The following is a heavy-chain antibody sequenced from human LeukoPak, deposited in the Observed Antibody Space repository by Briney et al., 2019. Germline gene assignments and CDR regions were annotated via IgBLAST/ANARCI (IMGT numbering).Heavy chain of an antibody. V-gene: IGHV1-2*02. CDR2: LNPNSGDT. Sequence: GASVKVSCKASGYTFTGSYLHWVRQAPGQGLEWMGWLNPNSGDTKDALKFQGRVTMTRDTSINTAYMELGRLTSDDTAVYYCARGTTHLWFGEGGNALDIWGQGTMVTVSS. CDR1: GYTFTGSY. CDR3: ARGTTHLWFGEGGNALDI. J-gene: IGHJ3*02. D-gene: IGHD3-10*01.